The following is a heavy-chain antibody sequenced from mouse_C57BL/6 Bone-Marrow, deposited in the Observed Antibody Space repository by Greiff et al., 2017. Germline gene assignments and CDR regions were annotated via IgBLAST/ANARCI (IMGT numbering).Heavy chain of an antibody. Sequence: EVKLMESGAGLVKPGGSLKLSCAASGFTFSSYAMSWVRQTPEKRLEWVAYISSGGDYIYYADTVKGRFTISRDNARNTLYLQMSSLKSEDTAMYYCTRDGYWYCDVWGTGTTVTVSS. CDR2: ISSGGDYI. D-gene: IGHD2-3*01. V-gene: IGHV5-9-1*02. CDR3: TRDGYWYCDV. CDR1: GFTFSSYA. J-gene: IGHJ1*03.